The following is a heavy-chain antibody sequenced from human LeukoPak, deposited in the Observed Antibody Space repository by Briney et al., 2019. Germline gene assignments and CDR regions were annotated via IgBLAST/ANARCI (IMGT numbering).Heavy chain of an antibody. V-gene: IGHV3-23*01. CDR2: ISESGGYT. D-gene: IGHD3-22*01. J-gene: IGHJ4*02. Sequence: GDSLRLSCAASGFTFSSYSMNWVRQAPGKGLEWVSAISESGGYTKYADPVKGRFTISRDNSKNTLYLQMNSLKAEDTAAYYCATEDSSDYYSFDYWGQGTLVTVSS. CDR1: GFTFSSYS. CDR3: ATEDSSDYYSFDY.